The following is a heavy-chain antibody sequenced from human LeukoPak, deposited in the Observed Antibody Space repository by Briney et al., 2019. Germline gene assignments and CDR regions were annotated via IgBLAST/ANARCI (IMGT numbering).Heavy chain of an antibody. Sequence: GGSLRLSCAASGFTFSSYAMSWVRQAPGKGLEWVSAISGSGGSTYYADSVKGRFTISRDNSKNTLYLQMNSPRAEDTAVYYCAKGRASSGYYHDAFDIWGQGTMVTVSS. D-gene: IGHD3-22*01. CDR3: AKGRASSGYYHDAFDI. CDR2: ISGSGGST. V-gene: IGHV3-23*01. CDR1: GFTFSSYA. J-gene: IGHJ3*02.